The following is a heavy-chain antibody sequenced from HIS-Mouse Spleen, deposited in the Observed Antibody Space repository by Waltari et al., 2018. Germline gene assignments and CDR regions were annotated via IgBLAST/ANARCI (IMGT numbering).Heavy chain of an antibody. CDR1: GFTFSSYA. Sequence: QVQLVESGGGVVQPGRSLRLSCAASGFTFSSYARLWVRQAPGKGLEWVAVISYDGSNKYYADSVKGRFTISRDNSKNTLYLQMNSLRAEDTAVYYCARGPGIAAAGTSYFDYWGQGTLVTVSS. D-gene: IGHD6-13*01. CDR3: ARGPGIAAAGTSYFDY. J-gene: IGHJ4*02. CDR2: ISYDGSNK. V-gene: IGHV3-30*04.